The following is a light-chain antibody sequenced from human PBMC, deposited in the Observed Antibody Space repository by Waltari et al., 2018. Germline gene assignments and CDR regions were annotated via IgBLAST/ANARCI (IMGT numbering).Light chain of an antibody. CDR2: LNGDGSH. J-gene: IGLJ3*02. Sequence: QLVLTQSPSVSASLGASVKLTCTLRSGHSNYAIAWPQQQSEKGPRYLMNLNGDGSHNKGDGIPDRFSGSSSGGERYLTISSLQSEDEADYYCQTWGPGIRVFGGGTKVTVL. CDR3: QTWGPGIRV. CDR1: SGHSNYA. V-gene: IGLV4-69*01.